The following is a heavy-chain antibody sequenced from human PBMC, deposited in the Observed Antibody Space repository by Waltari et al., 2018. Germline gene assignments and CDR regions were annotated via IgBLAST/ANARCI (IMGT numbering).Heavy chain of an antibody. D-gene: IGHD6-13*01. CDR2: IIPILGIA. V-gene: IGHV1-69*04. Sequence: QVQLVQSGAEVKKPGSSVKFSCKASGGTFSSYAISWVRQAPGQGLEWMGRIIPILGIANYAQKFQGRVTITADKSTSTAYMELSSLRSEDTAVYYCARENSIAAAGISAVDYWGQGTLVTVSS. CDR1: GGTFSSYA. J-gene: IGHJ4*02. CDR3: ARENSIAAAGISAVDY.